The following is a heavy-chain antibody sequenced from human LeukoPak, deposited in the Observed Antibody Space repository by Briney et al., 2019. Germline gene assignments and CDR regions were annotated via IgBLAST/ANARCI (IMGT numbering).Heavy chain of an antibody. CDR1: GFTFSTYT. Sequence: GGSLRLSCAASGFTFSTYTMNWVRQAPGKGLEWVSSITSTSSYIYYADSVKGRFTMSRDNAKSSLYLQMNSLRAEDTAVYYCARDADGYNSDYWGQGTLVTVSS. CDR2: ITSTSSYI. CDR3: ARDADGYNSDY. J-gene: IGHJ4*02. V-gene: IGHV3-21*01. D-gene: IGHD5-24*01.